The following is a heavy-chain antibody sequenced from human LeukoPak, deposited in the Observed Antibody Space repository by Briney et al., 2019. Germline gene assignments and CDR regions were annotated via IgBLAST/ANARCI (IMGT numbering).Heavy chain of an antibody. CDR2: IYYSGST. Sequence: SETLSLTCTVSGGSISSYYWSWIRQPPGKGLEWIGYIYYSGSTNYNPSLKSRVTISVDTPKNQFSLKLSSVTAADTAVYYWGRRGAPRGGLDLGGRGPLVTVP. J-gene: IGHJ2*01. V-gene: IGHV4-59*01. D-gene: IGHD3-10*01. CDR1: GGSISSYY. CDR3: GRRGAPRGGLDL.